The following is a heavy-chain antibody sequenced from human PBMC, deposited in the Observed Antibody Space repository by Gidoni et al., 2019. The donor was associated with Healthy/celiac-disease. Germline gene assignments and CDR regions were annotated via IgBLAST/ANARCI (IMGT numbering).Heavy chain of an antibody. J-gene: IGHJ3*02. D-gene: IGHD3-3*01. CDR3: ALPRYYDFWSGWVNAFDI. Sequence: QVQLVESGGGVVQPGRSLRLSFAASGLTFSTYGMHWVRQAPGKGLEWVAVISYDGNNKYYADSVKGRFTIARDNSKNTLYLQMNSLRAEDTAVYYCALPRYYDFWSGWVNAFDIWGQGTMVTVSS. CDR2: ISYDGNNK. V-gene: IGHV3-30*03. CDR1: GLTFSTYG.